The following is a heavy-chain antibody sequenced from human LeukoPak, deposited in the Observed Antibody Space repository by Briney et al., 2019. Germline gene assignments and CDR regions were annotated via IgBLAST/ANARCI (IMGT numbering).Heavy chain of an antibody. CDR2: ISSSSSYI. CDR3: ARVSYGSGSPDH. D-gene: IGHD3-10*01. J-gene: IGHJ4*02. CDR1: GFTFYNAW. V-gene: IGHV3-21*01. Sequence: GGSLRLSCAASGFTFYNAWMSWVRQAPGKGLEWVSSISSSSSYIYYADSVKGRFTISRDNAKNSLYLQMNSLRAEDTAVYYCARVSYGSGSPDHWGQGTLVTVSS.